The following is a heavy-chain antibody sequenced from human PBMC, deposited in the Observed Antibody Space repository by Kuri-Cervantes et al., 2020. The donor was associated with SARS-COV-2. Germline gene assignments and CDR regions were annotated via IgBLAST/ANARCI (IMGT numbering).Heavy chain of an antibody. CDR3: ARRYYDILTGFPDDAFDI. CDR1: GYTFTGYY. V-gene: IGHV1-2*02. CDR2: INPNSGGT. J-gene: IGHJ3*02. D-gene: IGHD3-9*01. Sequence: ASVKVSCKASGYTFTGYYMHWVRQAPGQGLEWMGWINPNSGGTNYAQKFQGRVTMTRDTSTSTVYMELSSLRSDDTAVYYCARRYYDILTGFPDDAFDIWGQGTMVTVSS.